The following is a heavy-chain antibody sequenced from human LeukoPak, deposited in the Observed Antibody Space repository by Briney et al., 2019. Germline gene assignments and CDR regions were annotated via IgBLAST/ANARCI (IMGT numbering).Heavy chain of an antibody. J-gene: IGHJ4*02. Sequence: GGSLRLSCAASGFTFSSYDMHWVRLATGKGLEWVSAIGTAGDTYYPGSVKGRFTISRENAKNSLYLQMNSLRTEDTAVYYCTRDDGDGYNPYYFDYWGQGTLVTVSS. CDR3: TRDDGDGYNPYYFDY. D-gene: IGHD5-24*01. CDR1: GFTFSSYD. CDR2: IGTAGDT. V-gene: IGHV3-13*01.